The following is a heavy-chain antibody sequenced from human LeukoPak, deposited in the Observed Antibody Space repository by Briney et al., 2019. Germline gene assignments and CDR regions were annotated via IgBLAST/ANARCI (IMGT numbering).Heavy chain of an antibody. CDR1: GYTFTSYY. J-gene: IGHJ1*01. CDR2: INPNSGST. Sequence: ASVKVSCKASGYTFTSYYMHWVRQAPGQGLEWMGRINPNSGSTNYAQKFQGRVTMTRDTSISTVYMELSRLRSDDTAVYYCARVPYYDSSGYTEYFQHWGQGTLVTVSS. V-gene: IGHV1-2*06. CDR3: ARVPYYDSSGYTEYFQH. D-gene: IGHD3-22*01.